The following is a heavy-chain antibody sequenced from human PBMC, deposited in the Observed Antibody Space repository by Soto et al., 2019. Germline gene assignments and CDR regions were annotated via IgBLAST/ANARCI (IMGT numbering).Heavy chain of an antibody. CDR1: GYTFTSYG. D-gene: IGHD4-17*01. Sequence: ASVKVSCKASGYTFTSYGISWVRQAPGQGLEWMGWISAYNGNTNYAQKLQGRVTMTTDTSTSTAYMELRSLRSVDTAVYYCARGISVYGDYAEGDYWGQGTLVTVSS. V-gene: IGHV1-18*01. CDR2: ISAYNGNT. J-gene: IGHJ4*02. CDR3: ARGISVYGDYAEGDY.